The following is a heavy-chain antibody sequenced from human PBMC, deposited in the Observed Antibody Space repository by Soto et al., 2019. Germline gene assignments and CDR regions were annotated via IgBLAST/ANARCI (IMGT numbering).Heavy chain of an antibody. V-gene: IGHV1-69*13. CDR3: ARVDTMVRGASAFYYYYYGMDV. D-gene: IGHD3-10*01. Sequence: ASVKVSCKASGGTFSSYAISWVRQAPGQGLEWMGGIIPIFGTANYTQKFQGRVTITADESTSTAYMELSSLRSEDTAVYYCARVDTMVRGASAFYYYYYGMDVWGQGTTVTVSS. J-gene: IGHJ6*02. CDR2: IIPIFGTA. CDR1: GGTFSSYA.